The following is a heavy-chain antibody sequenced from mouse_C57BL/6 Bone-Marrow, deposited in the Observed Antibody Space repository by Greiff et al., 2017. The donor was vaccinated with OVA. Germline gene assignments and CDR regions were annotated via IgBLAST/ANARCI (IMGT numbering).Heavy chain of an antibody. J-gene: IGHJ4*01. D-gene: IGHD2-2*01. CDR3: ARRVRGAMDY. CDR1: GFTFSDYY. V-gene: IGHV5-12*01. CDR2: ISNGGGST. Sequence: EVQLVESGGGLVQPGGSLKLSCAASGFTFSDYYMYWVRQTPEKRLEWVAYISNGGGSTYYPDTVKGRFTISRDNAKNTLYLQMSSLKSEDTAMDYCARRVRGAMDYWGQGTSVTVSS.